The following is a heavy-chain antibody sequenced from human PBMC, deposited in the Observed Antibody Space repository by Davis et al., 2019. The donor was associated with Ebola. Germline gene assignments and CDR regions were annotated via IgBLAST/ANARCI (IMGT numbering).Heavy chain of an antibody. Sequence: GGSLRLSCAASGFTFSTYWMSWVRQAPGKGLEWVSAISGSGGSTYYADSVKGRFTISRDNSKNTLYLQMNSLRAEDTAVYYCAKGRYGSGKRGMDVWGQGTTVTVSS. CDR1: GFTFSTYW. J-gene: IGHJ6*02. V-gene: IGHV3-23*01. CDR3: AKGRYGSGKRGMDV. CDR2: ISGSGGST. D-gene: IGHD3-10*01.